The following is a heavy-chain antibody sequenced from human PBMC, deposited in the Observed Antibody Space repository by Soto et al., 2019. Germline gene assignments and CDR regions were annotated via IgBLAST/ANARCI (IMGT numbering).Heavy chain of an antibody. Sequence: QVQLVQSGAEAKKPGSSVKGSCKASGGTFSSSAISWVRQGPGQGLEWMGGIIPIFGTANYAQMFQGRVTITADESASTAYMELSSLRSEDTAVYYCVRPIAAAVNDAFDICGQGTMVTVSS. D-gene: IGHD6-13*01. CDR1: GGTFSSSA. CDR2: IIPIFGTA. J-gene: IGHJ3*02. CDR3: VRPIAAAVNDAFDI. V-gene: IGHV1-69*01.